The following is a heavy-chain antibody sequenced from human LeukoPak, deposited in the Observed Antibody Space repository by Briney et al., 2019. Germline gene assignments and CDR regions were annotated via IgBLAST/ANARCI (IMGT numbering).Heavy chain of an antibody. Sequence: GGSLRLSCAACGFTFSNAWMSWVRQAPGKGLEWVGRRKSKTDGGTTDYGAPVKGRFTISRDDSKNTLYLQMNSLKTEDTAVYYCTTVVVTAHWGQGTLVTVSS. CDR2: RKSKTDGGTT. D-gene: IGHD2-21*02. V-gene: IGHV3-15*01. CDR3: TTVVVTAH. J-gene: IGHJ4*02. CDR1: GFTFSNAW.